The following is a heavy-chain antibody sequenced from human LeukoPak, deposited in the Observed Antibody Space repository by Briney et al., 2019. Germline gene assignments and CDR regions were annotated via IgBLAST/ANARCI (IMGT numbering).Heavy chain of an antibody. CDR1: GFTFSSHG. CDR2: ISSSGSTI. J-gene: IGHJ6*04. Sequence: GGSLRLSCAASGFTFSSHGMNWVRQAPGKGLEWVSYISSSGSTIYYADSVKGRFTISRDNAKNSLYLQMNSLRAEDTAVYYCAELGITMIGGVWGKGTTVTISS. CDR3: AELGITMIGGV. V-gene: IGHV3-48*04. D-gene: IGHD3-10*02.